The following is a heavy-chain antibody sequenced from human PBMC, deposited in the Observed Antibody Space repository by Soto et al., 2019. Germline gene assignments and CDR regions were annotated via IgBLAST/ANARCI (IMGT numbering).Heavy chain of an antibody. CDR1: GFSLSTYGVG. J-gene: IGHJ4*02. CDR3: AHRPGFSMAFDY. Sequence: QITLKESGPTLVKPTQTLTLPCNFSGFSLSTYGVGVGWIHQPPGKALEWLALIYWDDDTRFSPSLNSRLAITKDTSKSQVVLTMTRMDPVDIDTYYCAHRPGFSMAFDYRGPGSLVTVSS. D-gene: IGHD3-10*01. CDR2: IYWDDDT. V-gene: IGHV2-5*02.